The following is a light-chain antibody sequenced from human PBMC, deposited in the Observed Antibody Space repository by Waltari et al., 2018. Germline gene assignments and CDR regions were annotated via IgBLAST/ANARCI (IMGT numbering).Light chain of an antibody. CDR1: NSAVGRFKY. Sequence: QSALTQPASVSGSPGQSITISCTGTNSAVGRFKYVSWYQQLPGKVPKLLLFDVSKRPSGVSNRFSGSKSASTASLTISGLQAEDEATYYCMSYTSASTYVLFGGGTNLTVL. CDR2: DVS. CDR3: MSYTSASTYVL. V-gene: IGLV2-14*03. J-gene: IGLJ2*01.